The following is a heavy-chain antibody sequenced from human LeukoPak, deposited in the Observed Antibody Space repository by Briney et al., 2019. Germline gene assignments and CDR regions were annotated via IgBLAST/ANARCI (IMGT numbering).Heavy chain of an antibody. CDR3: AKDRSGSKYYFDY. V-gene: IGHV3-30*04. CDR2: ISLDGSNK. D-gene: IGHD3-10*01. J-gene: IGHJ4*02. Sequence: GGSLRLSCAASGFTFRSYAMHWVRQAPGKGLEWVAAISLDGSNKYYADSVKGRFTISRDNSKNTLYLQMNSLRAEDTAVYYCAKDRSGSKYYFDYWGQGTLVTVSS. CDR1: GFTFRSYA.